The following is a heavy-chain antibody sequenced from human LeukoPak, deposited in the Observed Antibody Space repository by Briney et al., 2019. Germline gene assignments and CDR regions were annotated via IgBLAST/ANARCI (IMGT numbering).Heavy chain of an antibody. V-gene: IGHV1-46*01. CDR2: INPSGGSI. CDR3: ARGYCSSTSCYFLGGIDY. J-gene: IGHJ4*02. Sequence: GASVKVSCKASGYTFTSYYMHWVRQAPGQGLEWMGIINPSGGSISYAQKFQGRVTMTRDTSTSTVYMELSSLRSEGTAVYYCARGYCSSTSCYFLGGIDYWGQGTLVTVSS. CDR1: GYTFTSYY. D-gene: IGHD2-2*01.